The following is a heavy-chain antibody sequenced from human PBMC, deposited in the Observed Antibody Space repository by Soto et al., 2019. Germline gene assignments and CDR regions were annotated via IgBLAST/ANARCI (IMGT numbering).Heavy chain of an antibody. CDR2: IVIGSGDT. V-gene: IGHV1-58*01. J-gene: IGHJ6*02. CDR1: GFTFTRSA. CDR3: TAGGILLWAPKYYYHGMDV. Sequence: GASVKVSCKASGFTFTRSAVQWVRQARGQRLEWIGWIVIGSGDTKYAQNFQERVTITRDTSTNTAYMELRSLRSEDTAVYHCTAGGILLWAPKYYYHGMDVWGQGTTVTVSS. D-gene: IGHD5-18*01.